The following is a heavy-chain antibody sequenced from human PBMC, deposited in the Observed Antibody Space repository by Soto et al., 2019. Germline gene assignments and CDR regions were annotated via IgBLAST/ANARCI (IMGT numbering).Heavy chain of an antibody. Sequence: GEALKISRKGSGYSFHSYWIGWVLEMPGKSLGWRGIIYPGDSDTRYIPSFQGKATIQADKSISTAYPEGSSLKASDTAMYYCARDRGPGYCSSTSCHHDAFDIWGQGTMVTVSS. CDR3: ARDRGPGYCSSTSCHHDAFDI. CDR2: IYPGDSDT. CDR1: GYSFHSYW. V-gene: IGHV5-51*01. D-gene: IGHD2-2*01. J-gene: IGHJ3*02.